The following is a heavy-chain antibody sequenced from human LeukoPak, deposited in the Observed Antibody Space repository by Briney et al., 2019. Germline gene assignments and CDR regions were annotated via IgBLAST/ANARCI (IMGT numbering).Heavy chain of an antibody. CDR1: GFTFSSYT. CDR3: ARDRSDGFDY. V-gene: IGHV3-48*01. Sequence: GGSLRLSCAASGFTFSSYTMNWVRQAPGKGLEWVSYISRSGSTIYYADSVKGRFTISRDNSKNTLYLQMNSLRTEDTAVYYCARDRSDGFDYWGQGTLVTVSS. CDR2: ISRSGSTI. J-gene: IGHJ4*02.